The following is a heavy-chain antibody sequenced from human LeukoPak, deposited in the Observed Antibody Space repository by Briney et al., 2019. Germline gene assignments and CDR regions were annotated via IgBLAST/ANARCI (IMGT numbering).Heavy chain of an antibody. CDR3: AKRSDYAGNWSCFDY. CDR1: GXTFSIHC. V-gene: IGHV3-23*01. CDR2: IRRRDDKI. J-gene: IGHJ4*02. D-gene: IGHD4-23*01. Sequence: PAGSLTLPCAASGXTFSIHCMRWVRQAPGKWLEWVSSIRRRDDKIYCAASVTSRFTISRDNSKNTLYIQVNSLRAEDTAVYFCAKRSDYAGNWSCFDYWGQGTLVTVSS.